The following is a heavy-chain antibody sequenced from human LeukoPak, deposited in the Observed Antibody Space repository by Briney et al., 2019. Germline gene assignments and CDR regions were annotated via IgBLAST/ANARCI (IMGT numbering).Heavy chain of an antibody. CDR1: GFTFSRYD. CDR2: ISGSGSST. Sequence: GGSLRLSCAASGFTFSRYDMSWVRQAPGKGLEWVSAISGSGSSTYYADSVKGRFTISRDTSKNTLFLQMNSMRAEDTALYYCARVGFSSGWFAFDYWGQGTLVTVSS. J-gene: IGHJ4*02. D-gene: IGHD6-19*01. CDR3: ARVGFSSGWFAFDY. V-gene: IGHV3-23*01.